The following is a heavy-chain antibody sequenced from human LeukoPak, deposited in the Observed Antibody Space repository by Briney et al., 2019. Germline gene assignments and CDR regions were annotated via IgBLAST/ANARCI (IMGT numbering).Heavy chain of an antibody. CDR1: GFTFSSYS. Sequence: GGSLRLSCAASGFTFSSYSMNWVRQAPGKGVEWVSSISSSSSYIYYADSVKGRFTISRDNAKNSLYLQMNSLRAEDTAVYYCARVAHVLRYFDWEGALDIWGQGTMVTVSS. CDR2: ISSSSSYI. J-gene: IGHJ3*02. V-gene: IGHV3-21*01. CDR3: ARVAHVLRYFDWEGALDI. D-gene: IGHD3-9*01.